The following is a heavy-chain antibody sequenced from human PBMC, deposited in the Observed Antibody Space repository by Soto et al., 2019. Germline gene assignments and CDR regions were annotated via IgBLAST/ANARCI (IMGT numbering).Heavy chain of an antibody. CDR1: EFTLISYR. V-gene: IGHV3-33*08. D-gene: IGHD1-26*01. Sequence: PGRYLRLSCAASEFTLISYRMYWVRQGPGKGLEGVAIIRFDGSNIYYADSVKGRFTISRDNSRNTLYLQMNSLRAEDTAVYYCASVGVGDRVFFGSFDYWGQGALVTVSS. CDR3: ASVGVGDRVFFGSFDY. J-gene: IGHJ4*02. CDR2: IRFDGSNI.